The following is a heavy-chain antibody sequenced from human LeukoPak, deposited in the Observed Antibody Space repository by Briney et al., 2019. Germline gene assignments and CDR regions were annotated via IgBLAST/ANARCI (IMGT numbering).Heavy chain of an antibody. CDR2: ISYDGSNK. V-gene: IGHV3-30*03. Sequence: GGSLRLSCAASGFTFSSYGMHWVRQAPGKGLEWVAVISYDGSNKYYADSVKGRFTISRDNSKNTLYLQMSSLRAEDTAVYYCARVYYYDSSGYGFDYWGQGTLVTVSS. D-gene: IGHD3-22*01. CDR1: GFTFSSYG. CDR3: ARVYYYDSSGYGFDY. J-gene: IGHJ4*02.